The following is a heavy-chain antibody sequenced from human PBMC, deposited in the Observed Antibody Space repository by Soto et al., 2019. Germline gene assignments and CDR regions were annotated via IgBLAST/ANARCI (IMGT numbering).Heavy chain of an antibody. V-gene: IGHV4-39*07. D-gene: IGHD3-16*01. CDR3: ARAWGLYFDY. Sequence: SETLSLTCTVSSAPVSSSTYTWGRIRQPPGKGLEWIGSIYYSGSTYYNPSLNSRVTVSVDTSKNQFSLKLSSVTAADTAVYYCARAWGLYFDYWGQGTLVTV. CDR1: SAPVSSSTYT. CDR2: IYYSGST. J-gene: IGHJ4*02.